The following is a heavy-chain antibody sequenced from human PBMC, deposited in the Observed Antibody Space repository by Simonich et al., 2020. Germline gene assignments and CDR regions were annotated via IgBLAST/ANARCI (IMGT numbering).Heavy chain of an antibody. CDR2: INPNSGGT. Sequence: QVQLVQSGADVKKPGASVKVSCKASCYTFTGYYMHWVRQAPGQGLERKGWINPNSGGTNYAQKFQGRGTMTRDTSISTAYMGLSRLRSDDTAVYYCARDSYSSWYFDLWGRGTLVTVSS. CDR1: CYTFTGYY. J-gene: IGHJ2*01. D-gene: IGHD6-13*01. CDR3: ARDSYSSWYFDL. V-gene: IGHV1-2*02.